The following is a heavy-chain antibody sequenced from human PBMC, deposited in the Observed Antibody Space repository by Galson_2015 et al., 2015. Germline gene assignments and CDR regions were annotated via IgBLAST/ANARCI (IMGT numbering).Heavy chain of an antibody. CDR3: AKAQTYCSSRGCALGGMDV. J-gene: IGHJ6*02. CDR1: GFTFSNYG. Sequence: SLRLSCAASGFTFSNYGMYWVRQPPGKGLEWVALISYDGSYKNHADSVKGRFTISRDNSNTVYLQMNGLRPEDTAVYYCAKAQTYCSSRGCALGGMDVWGQGTTVTVSS. D-gene: IGHD2-2*01. CDR2: ISYDGSYK. V-gene: IGHV3-30*18.